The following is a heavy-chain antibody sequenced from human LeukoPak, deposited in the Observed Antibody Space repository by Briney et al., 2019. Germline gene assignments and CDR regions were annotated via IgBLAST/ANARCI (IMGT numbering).Heavy chain of an antibody. CDR3: ARQAMIVVDPRFDY. V-gene: IGHV4-38-2*01. CDR1: GYSISSGYY. J-gene: IGHJ4*02. D-gene: IGHD3-22*01. Sequence: PSETLSLTCAVSGYSISSGYYWGWIRQPPGKGLEWIGSIYHSGSTYYNPSLKSRVTISVDTSKNQFSLKLSSVTAADTAVYYCARQAMIVVDPRFDYWGQGTLVTVSS. CDR2: IYHSGST.